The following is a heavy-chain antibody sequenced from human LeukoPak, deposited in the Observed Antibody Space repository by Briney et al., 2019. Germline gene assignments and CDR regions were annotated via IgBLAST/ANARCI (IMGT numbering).Heavy chain of an antibody. CDR3: ARPSSSWYNWFDP. V-gene: IGHV4-39*01. CDR1: GGSISSSSYY. J-gene: IGHJ5*02. Sequence: SETLSLTCTVSGGSISSSSYYWGWIRQPPGKGLEWIGSIYYSGSTYYNPPLKSRVTISVDTSKNQFSLKLSSVTAADTAVYYCARPSSSWYNWFDPWGQGTLVTVSS. D-gene: IGHD6-13*01. CDR2: IYYSGST.